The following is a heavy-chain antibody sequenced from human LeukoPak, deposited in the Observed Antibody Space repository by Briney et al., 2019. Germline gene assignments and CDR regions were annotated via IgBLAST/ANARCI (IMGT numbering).Heavy chain of an antibody. V-gene: IGHV4-59*01. J-gene: IGHJ4*02. CDR1: GGSISSYY. D-gene: IGHD6-13*01. CDR2: IYYSGST. CDR3: ARVSPYSSTWYYFDY. Sequence: SETLSLTCTVSGGSISSYYWSWIRQPPAKGLEWIGYIYYSGSTNYNPSLKSRVAISVDTSKNQFSLKLSSVTAADTAVYYCARVSPYSSTWYYFDYWGQGTLVTVSS.